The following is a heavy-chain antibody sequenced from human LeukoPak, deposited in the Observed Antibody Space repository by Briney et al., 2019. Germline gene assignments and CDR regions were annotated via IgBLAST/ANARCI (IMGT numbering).Heavy chain of an antibody. D-gene: IGHD6-13*01. CDR3: AREPASSSWYDYFDY. V-gene: IGHV3-48*01. J-gene: IGHJ4*02. Sequence: GGSLRLSCAASGFTFSSYSMNWVRQAPGKGLKWVSYISSSSSTIYYADSVKGRFTISRDNSKNTLYLQMNSLRAEDTAVYYCAREPASSSWYDYFDYWGQGTLVTVSS. CDR2: ISSSSSTI. CDR1: GFTFSSYS.